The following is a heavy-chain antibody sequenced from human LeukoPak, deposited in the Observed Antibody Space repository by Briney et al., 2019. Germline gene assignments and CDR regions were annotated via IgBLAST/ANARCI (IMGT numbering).Heavy chain of an antibody. V-gene: IGHV3-48*03. CDR3: ARDYYDSSGYPADY. CDR1: GFTFSSYE. J-gene: IGHJ4*02. Sequence: PGGSLRLSCAASGFTFSSYEMNWVRPAPGKGLEWVSYISSSGSTIYYADSVKGRFTIPRDNAKNSLYLQMNSLRAEDTAVYYCARDYYDSSGYPADYWGQGTLVTVSS. D-gene: IGHD3-22*01. CDR2: ISSSGSTI.